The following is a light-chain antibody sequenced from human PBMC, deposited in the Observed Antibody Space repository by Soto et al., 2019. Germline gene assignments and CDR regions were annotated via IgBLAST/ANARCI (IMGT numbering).Light chain of an antibody. Sequence: EIVLTQSPATLSLSPGERATLSCRASQSVSSYFAWYQQKPGQAPRLLIYATSNGATGIPARFSGSGSAKDFPPTISRLAPEDFAVYYCLHRNNWAWTFGQGTKVDIK. CDR2: ATS. CDR1: QSVSSY. CDR3: LHRNNWAWT. V-gene: IGKV3-11*01. J-gene: IGKJ1*01.